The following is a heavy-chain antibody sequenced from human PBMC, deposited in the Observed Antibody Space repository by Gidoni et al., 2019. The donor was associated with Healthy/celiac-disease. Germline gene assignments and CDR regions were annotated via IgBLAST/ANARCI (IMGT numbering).Heavy chain of an antibody. CDR2: IYPGDSDT. D-gene: IGHD2-2*01. Sequence: EVQLVQSGAEVKKPGESLKISCKGSGYSFTSYWIGWVRQMPGKGLEWMGIIYPGDSDTRYSPSFQGQVTISADKSISTAYLQWSSLKASDTAMYYCARVKDIVVVPAAQNWFDPWGQGTLVTVSS. CDR3: ARVKDIVVVPAAQNWFDP. CDR1: GYSFTSYW. J-gene: IGHJ5*02. V-gene: IGHV5-51*01.